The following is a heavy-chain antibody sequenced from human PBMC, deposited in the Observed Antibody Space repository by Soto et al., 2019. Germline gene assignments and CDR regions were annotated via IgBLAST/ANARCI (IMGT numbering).Heavy chain of an antibody. Sequence: QVQLVQSGAEVKKPGSSVKVCCKASGVTFSSYTISWVRQAPGQGLEWKGRIIPILGIANYEQKFQSRVTITADNSTSTAYMELSSLRSEDTAVYYCARDPEYSYGADYWGQGTLVTVSS. CDR3: ARDPEYSYGADY. CDR1: GVTFSSYT. CDR2: IIPILGIA. V-gene: IGHV1-69*08. D-gene: IGHD5-18*01. J-gene: IGHJ4*02.